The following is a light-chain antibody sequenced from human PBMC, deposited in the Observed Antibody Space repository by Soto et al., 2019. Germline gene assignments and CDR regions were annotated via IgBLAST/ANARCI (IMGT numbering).Light chain of an antibody. CDR1: QSVSSSY. CDR3: QQYGSSPWYT. CDR2: GAS. J-gene: IGKJ2*01. Sequence: EIGLTQSPGTLSLSPGERATLSSRASQSVSSSYLAWYQQKPGQAPRLLMYGASSRATGIPDRFSGSGSGTDFTLTIIRREPEDFAVYYCQQYGSSPWYTFGQGTKLEIK. V-gene: IGKV3-20*01.